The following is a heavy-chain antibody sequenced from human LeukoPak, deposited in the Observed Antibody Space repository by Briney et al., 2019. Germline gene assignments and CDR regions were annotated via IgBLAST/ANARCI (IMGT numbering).Heavy chain of an antibody. Sequence: GGSLRLSCAASGFTFSSYAMSWVRQAPGKGLEWVSGMSGSGGSTYYADSVKGRFTISRDNSKNTLYLQMNSLRAEDTAVYYCARSPIAAAGTGGHWGQGTLVTVSS. V-gene: IGHV3-23*01. CDR3: ARSPIAAAGTGGH. D-gene: IGHD6-13*01. CDR1: GFTFSSYA. CDR2: MSGSGGST. J-gene: IGHJ4*02.